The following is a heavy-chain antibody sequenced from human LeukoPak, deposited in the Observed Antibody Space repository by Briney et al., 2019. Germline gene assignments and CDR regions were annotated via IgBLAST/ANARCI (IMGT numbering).Heavy chain of an antibody. CDR2: IYHSGYT. D-gene: IGHD3-22*01. J-gene: IGHJ3*02. CDR1: GGSISSGGYS. CDR3: ARGDYDSSGYNPLDAFDI. Sequence: PSQTLSLTCAVSGGSISSGGYSWSWIRQPPGQGLEWIGYIYHSGYTYYNPSLRSRVTMSVDRSKNQFSLQLRSVTAADTAVYYCARGDYDSSGYNPLDAFDIWGQGTMVTVSS. V-gene: IGHV4-30-2*01.